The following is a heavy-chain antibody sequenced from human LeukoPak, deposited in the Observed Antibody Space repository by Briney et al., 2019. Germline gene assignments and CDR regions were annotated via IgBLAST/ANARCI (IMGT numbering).Heavy chain of an antibody. D-gene: IGHD3-16*01. CDR3: AREGGFDY. Sequence: GGSLRLFCAASGFIFSTYSMSWVRQAPGKGLEWVSSISSNNIYYADSVRGRFTISRDNAKNSLYLQMNSLRADDTAVYYCAREGGFDYWGQGTLVTVSS. J-gene: IGHJ4*02. CDR1: GFIFSTYS. CDR2: ISSNNI. V-gene: IGHV3-48*01.